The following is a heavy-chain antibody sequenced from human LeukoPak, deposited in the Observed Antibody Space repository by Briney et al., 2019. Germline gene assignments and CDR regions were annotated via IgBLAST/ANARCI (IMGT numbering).Heavy chain of an antibody. J-gene: IGHJ1*01. D-gene: IGHD3-22*01. CDR3: AIMHGYYDGSGYWVQ. Sequence: GGSLRLSCAASGFTFGSYGMSWVRQAPGKGLEWVSFITPNADRTSYADSVEGRFTISRDNPRNPLYMQMNSLRDEDTALYYCAIMHGYYDGSGYWVQWGQGTLVTVSS. CDR2: ITPNADRT. V-gene: IGHV3-23*01. CDR1: GFTFGSYG.